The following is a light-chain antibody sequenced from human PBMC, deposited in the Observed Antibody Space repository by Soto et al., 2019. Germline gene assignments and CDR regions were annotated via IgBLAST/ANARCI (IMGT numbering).Light chain of an antibody. CDR2: GSS. Sequence: EVVLTQSPGTLSLSPGERATLSCRASQSVSNNYLAWYQQKPGQSPKLLIFGSSDRATGSPDRFSGSGSGTDFTHTSSSREPEDVAVYYCQQYGSSPPYTFGQGTKLEIK. CDR1: QSVSNNY. J-gene: IGKJ2*01. CDR3: QQYGSSPPYT. V-gene: IGKV3-20*01.